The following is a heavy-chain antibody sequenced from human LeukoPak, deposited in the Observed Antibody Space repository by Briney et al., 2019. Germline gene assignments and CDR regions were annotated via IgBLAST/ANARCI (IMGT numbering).Heavy chain of an antibody. D-gene: IGHD3-22*01. Sequence: GGSLRLSCAASGFTFSDYYMSWIRQAPGKGLEWVSYISSSGNTIYYADSVKGRFISSRDNAKNSLYLQMNSLRAEDTAVYYCARDRGYYDSSDYYRGYYFDYWGQGTLVTVSS. J-gene: IGHJ4*02. V-gene: IGHV3-11*04. CDR1: GFTFSDYY. CDR2: ISSSGNTI. CDR3: ARDRGYYDSSDYYRGYYFDY.